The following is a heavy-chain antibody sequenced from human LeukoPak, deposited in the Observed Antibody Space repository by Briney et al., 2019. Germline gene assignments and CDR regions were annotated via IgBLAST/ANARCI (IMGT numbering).Heavy chain of an antibody. CDR3: ARDSGGSYLPSDV. D-gene: IGHD3-16*01. CDR2: IIPIFGAT. V-gene: IGHV1-69*01. Sequence: AASVKVSCKASGGTFSSYAISWVRQTPGQGLEWMGGIIPIFGATNYAQKFQGRVTITADESTSTAYMELSSLRSEDTAVYCGARDSGGSYLPSDVWGQGTTVTVFS. CDR1: GGTFSSYA. J-gene: IGHJ6*02.